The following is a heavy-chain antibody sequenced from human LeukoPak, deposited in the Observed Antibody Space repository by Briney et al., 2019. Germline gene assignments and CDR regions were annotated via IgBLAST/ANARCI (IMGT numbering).Heavy chain of an antibody. CDR1: GFTFSNYG. CDR3: AQDYYGS. D-gene: IGHD3-10*01. Sequence: GRSLRLSCAASGFTFSNYGMHWVRQAPGKGLEWVAVISHDGSIEYYEDSVKGRFTISRDNSKNTLYLQMNSLRAEDTAVYYCAQDYYGSGGQGTLVTVSS. V-gene: IGHV3-30*18. CDR2: ISHDGSIE. J-gene: IGHJ4*02.